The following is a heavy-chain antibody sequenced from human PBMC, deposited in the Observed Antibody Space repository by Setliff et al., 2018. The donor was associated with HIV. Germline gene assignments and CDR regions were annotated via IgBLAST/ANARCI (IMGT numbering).Heavy chain of an antibody. D-gene: IGHD1-1*01. J-gene: IGHJ5*02. CDR2: IQQHGSEI. Sequence: GGSLRLSCAASGYTFSSYWMAWVRQCPGKGLEWVANIQQHGSEIHYVASVKGRFTISRDNAKNSVYLDMDSLRADDTAVYYCARGPPSGTTRRNNWFDPWGQGTLVTVSS. CDR3: ARGPPSGTTRRNNWFDP. CDR1: GYTFSSYW. V-gene: IGHV3-7*02.